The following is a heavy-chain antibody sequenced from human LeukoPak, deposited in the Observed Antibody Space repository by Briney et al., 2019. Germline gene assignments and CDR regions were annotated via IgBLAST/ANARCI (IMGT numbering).Heavy chain of an antibody. Sequence: SVKVSCKASGFTFTSSAVQWVRQARGQRLEWIGWIVVGSGNTNYAQKFQERVTITRDMSTSTAYTELSSLRSEDTAVYYCATLPMTTALNYYYYYMDVWGKGTTVTVSS. CDR1: GFTFTSSA. D-gene: IGHD4-11*01. V-gene: IGHV1-58*01. CDR2: IVVGSGNT. J-gene: IGHJ6*03. CDR3: ATLPMTTALNYYYYYMDV.